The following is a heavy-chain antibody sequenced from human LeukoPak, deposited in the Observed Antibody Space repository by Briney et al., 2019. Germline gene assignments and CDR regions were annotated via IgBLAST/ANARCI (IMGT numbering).Heavy chain of an antibody. V-gene: IGHV4-59*01. CDR3: ARLTGYDWESSFDY. D-gene: IGHD5-12*01. Sequence: SETLSLTCTVSGGSISSYYWSWIRQPPGKGLEWIGYIYYSGSTNYNPSLKSRVTISVDTSKNQFSLKLSSVTAADTAVYFCARLTGYDWESSFDYWGQGTLVTVSS. CDR1: GGSISSYY. CDR2: IYYSGST. J-gene: IGHJ4*02.